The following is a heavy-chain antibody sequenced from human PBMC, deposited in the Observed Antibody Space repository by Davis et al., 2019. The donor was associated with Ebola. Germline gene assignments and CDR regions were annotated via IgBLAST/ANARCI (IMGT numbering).Heavy chain of an antibody. CDR1: GGSISSYY. Sequence: SETLSLTCTVSGGSISSYYWSWIRQPPGKGLEWIGYIYYSGSTNYNPSLKSRVTISVDTSKNQFSLKLSPVTAADTAVYYCARGTIFGVVRYYYYGMDVWGQGTTVTVSS. CDR2: IYYSGST. D-gene: IGHD3-3*01. V-gene: IGHV4-59*12. J-gene: IGHJ6*02. CDR3: ARGTIFGVVRYYYYGMDV.